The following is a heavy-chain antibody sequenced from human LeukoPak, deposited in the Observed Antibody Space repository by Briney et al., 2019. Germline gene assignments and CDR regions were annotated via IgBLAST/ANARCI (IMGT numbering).Heavy chain of an antibody. CDR3: ARAPRSNDAFDI. J-gene: IGHJ3*02. CDR2: IYSGGST. D-gene: IGHD4-17*01. CDR1: GFTVSSNY. Sequence: PGGSLRLSCAASGFTVSSNYMSWVRQAPGKGLEWVSVIYSGGSTYYADSVKGRVTISRDNAKNTLYLQMDSLRVEDTALYYCARAPRSNDAFDIWGQGTMVTVSS. V-gene: IGHV3-53*01.